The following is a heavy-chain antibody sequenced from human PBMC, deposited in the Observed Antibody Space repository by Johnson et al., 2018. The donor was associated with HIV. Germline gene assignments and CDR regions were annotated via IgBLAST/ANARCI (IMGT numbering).Heavy chain of an antibody. D-gene: IGHD3-22*01. CDR1: GFTVSRNY. J-gene: IGHJ3*02. Sequence: VQLVESGGDLVQPGGSLRLSCAASGFTVSRNYMSWVRQAPGKGLEWVANIKQDGSEKYYVDSVKGRLTISRDTAKNSLYLQMNSLRAGDTAVYYCARVDHYDSSGYDGDGFDIWGQGTMVTVSS. CDR2: IKQDGSEK. CDR3: ARVDHYDSSGYDGDGFDI. V-gene: IGHV3-7*02.